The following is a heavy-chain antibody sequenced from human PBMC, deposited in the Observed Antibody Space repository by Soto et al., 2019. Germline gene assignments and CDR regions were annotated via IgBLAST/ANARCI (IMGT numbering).Heavy chain of an antibody. Sequence: EVQLVESGGGLVQPGGSLRLSCAASGFTFNNNWMHWVRQAPGKGLVWISRINSDGKTTTYADFVKVRFIISRDNAKNTVYLQVNSLGGEDKAVYYCTRGGATGAGIYHFENWGQGTLVTVSS. V-gene: IGHV3-74*01. CDR2: INSDGKTT. CDR3: TRGGATGAGIYHFEN. J-gene: IGHJ4*02. D-gene: IGHD3-10*01. CDR1: GFTFNNNW.